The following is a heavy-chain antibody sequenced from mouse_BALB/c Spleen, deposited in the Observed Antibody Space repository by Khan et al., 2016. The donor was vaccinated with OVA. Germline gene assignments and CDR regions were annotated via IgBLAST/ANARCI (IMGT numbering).Heavy chain of an antibody. CDR2: IYPGDGDT. J-gene: IGHJ4*01. D-gene: IGHD4-1*01. CDR3: ERKGDWGRAMDY. V-gene: IGHV1-80*01. CDR1: GYAFSSYW. Sequence: QVQLQQSGAELVRPGSSVKISCKASGYAFSSYWMNWVKQRPGQGLEWIGQIYPGDGDTNYNGKFKGKATLTADKSSSTAYMQLSSLTSEDSAVYFCERKGDWGRAMDYWGQGTSVTVSS.